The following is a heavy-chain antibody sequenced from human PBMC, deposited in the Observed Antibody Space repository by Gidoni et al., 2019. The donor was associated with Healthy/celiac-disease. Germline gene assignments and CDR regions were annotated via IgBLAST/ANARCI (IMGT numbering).Heavy chain of an antibody. CDR1: GGSISSSSYY. CDR2: IYYSGST. J-gene: IGHJ5*02. D-gene: IGHD4-17*01. CDR3: ARHRGGGLRFNWFDP. Sequence: QLQLQESGPGLVKPSETLSLTCTVSGGSISSSSYYWGWIRQPPGKGLEWIGSIYYSGSTYYNPSLKGRVPISVDTSKNQFFLKLGSVTAADTAVYYCARHRGGGLRFNWFDPWGQGTLVTVSS. V-gene: IGHV4-39*01.